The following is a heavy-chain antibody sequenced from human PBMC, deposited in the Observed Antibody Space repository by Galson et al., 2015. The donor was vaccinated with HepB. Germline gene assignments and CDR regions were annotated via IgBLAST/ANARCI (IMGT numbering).Heavy chain of an antibody. CDR3: AKVSLGYSSSHYYYYYYMDV. CDR2: INAGTGNT. Sequence: SVKVSCTASGGTFTSYAMHWVRQAPGQRLEWMGWINAGTGNTKYSEKFQGRVTITRDTSASTAYMELSSLRSEDTAVYYCAKVSLGYSSSHYYYYYYMDVWGKGTTVTVSS. CDR1: GGTFTSYA. J-gene: IGHJ6*03. V-gene: IGHV1-3*01. D-gene: IGHD6-13*01.